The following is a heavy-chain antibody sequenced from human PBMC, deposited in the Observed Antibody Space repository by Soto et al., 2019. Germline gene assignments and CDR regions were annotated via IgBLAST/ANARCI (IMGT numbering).Heavy chain of an antibody. D-gene: IGHD3-3*01. CDR3: ARGGAYYDFWSIYHPYHLAS. J-gene: IGHJ4*02. CDR2: INHSGST. V-gene: IGHV4-34*01. Sequence: PSETLSLTCAVYGGSFSGYYWSWIRQPPGEGLEWIGEINHSGSTNYNPSLKSRVTISVDTSKNQFSLKLTSVTAADTAVYYCARGGAYYDFWSIYHPYHLASWGQGTPVTVSS. CDR1: GGSFSGYY.